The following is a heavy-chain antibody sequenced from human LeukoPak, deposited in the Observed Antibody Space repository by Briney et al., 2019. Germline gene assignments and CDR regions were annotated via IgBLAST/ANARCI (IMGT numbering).Heavy chain of an antibody. CDR2: IYSGGST. CDR3: ARGTYRLSNSHFDY. CDR1: GGSISSSLYY. V-gene: IGHV4-39*07. D-gene: IGHD4-11*01. J-gene: IGHJ4*02. Sequence: SETLSLTCTVSGGSISSSLYYWGWIRQPPGKGLEWIGSIYSGGSTYYNPSLKSRVTISVDTSKNQFSLKLSSVTAADTAVYYCARGTYRLSNSHFDYWGQGTLVTVSS.